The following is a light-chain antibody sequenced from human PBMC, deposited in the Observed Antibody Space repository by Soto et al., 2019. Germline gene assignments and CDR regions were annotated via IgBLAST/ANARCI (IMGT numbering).Light chain of an antibody. CDR2: GAS. CDR1: QSVSSSY. V-gene: IGKV3-20*01. CDR3: QQYGSSPRT. Sequence: EIVLTQSPGALSLSPGERATLSCGASQSVSSSYLAWYQQKPGQAPRLLIYGASTRATGIPDRFSGSGSGTDFTLTISRLEPEYFAVYYCQQYGSSPRTFGQGTKVEIK. J-gene: IGKJ1*01.